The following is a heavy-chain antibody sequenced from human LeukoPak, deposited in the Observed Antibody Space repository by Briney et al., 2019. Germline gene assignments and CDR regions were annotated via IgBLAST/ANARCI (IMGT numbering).Heavy chain of an antibody. Sequence: SETLSLTCAVYGGSFSGYYWSWIRQPPGKGLEWIGEINHSGSTNYNPSLKSRVTISVDTSKNQFSLKLSSVTAADTAVYYCARGGNYRGWFDPWGQGTLVTVSS. D-gene: IGHD4-11*01. V-gene: IGHV4-34*01. CDR2: INHSGST. CDR1: GGSFSGYY. J-gene: IGHJ5*02. CDR3: ARGGNYRGWFDP.